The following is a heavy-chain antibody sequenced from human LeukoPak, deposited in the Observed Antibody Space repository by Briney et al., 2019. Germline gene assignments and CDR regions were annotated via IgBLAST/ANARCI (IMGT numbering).Heavy chain of an antibody. V-gene: IGHV1-24*01. CDR1: GYTLSELF. CDR3: ATDVRYDILTGPALRY. D-gene: IGHD3-9*01. J-gene: IGHJ4*02. Sequence: WASVKVSCKVSGYTLSELFMHWVRQAPGKGLEWMGGYDPEDGETIYAQKFQGRVTMTEDTWTETAYMELSSLRSEDTAVYYCATDVRYDILTGPALRYWGQGTLVTVSS. CDR2: YDPEDGET.